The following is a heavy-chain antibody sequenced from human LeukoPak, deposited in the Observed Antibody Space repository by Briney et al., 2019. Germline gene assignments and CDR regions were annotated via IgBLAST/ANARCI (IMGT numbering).Heavy chain of an antibody. J-gene: IGHJ4*02. Sequence: SVKVSCKGSGGTFISYAISWVRQAPGQGLEWMGGIIPIFGTANYAQKFQGRVTITADKSTSTAYMELSSLRSEDTAVYYCARRSSPWYFDYWGQGTLVTVSS. CDR2: IIPIFGTA. CDR1: GGTFISYA. D-gene: IGHD6-6*01. CDR3: ARRSSPWYFDY. V-gene: IGHV1-69*06.